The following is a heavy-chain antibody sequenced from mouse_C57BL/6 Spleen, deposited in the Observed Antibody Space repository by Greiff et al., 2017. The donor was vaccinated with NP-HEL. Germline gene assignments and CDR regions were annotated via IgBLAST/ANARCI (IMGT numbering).Heavy chain of an antibody. CDR3: ARHFITTGYFDV. Sequence: VQLQQSGAELVKPGASVKISCKASGYAFSSYWMNWVKQRPGKGLEWIGQIYPGDGDTNYNGKFKGKATLTADKSSSTAYMQLSSLTSEDSAVDFCARHFITTGYFDVWGTGTTVTVST. J-gene: IGHJ1*03. V-gene: IGHV1-80*01. D-gene: IGHD1-1*01. CDR2: IYPGDGDT. CDR1: GYAFSSYW.